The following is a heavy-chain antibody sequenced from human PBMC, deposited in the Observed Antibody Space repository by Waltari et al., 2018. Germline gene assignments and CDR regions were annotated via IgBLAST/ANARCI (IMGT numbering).Heavy chain of an antibody. J-gene: IGHJ5*02. V-gene: IGHV4-59*01. D-gene: IGHD2-15*01. CDR3: ARGSELPQWFDP. Sequence: QVQLQESGPGLVKPSETLSLTCTVSGGSISSYYWSWIRQPPGKGLEWIGYIYYSGSTNYNPSLKGRVTISVDTSKNQFSLKLSSVTAADTAVYYCARGSELPQWFDPWGQGTLVTVSS. CDR1: GGSISSYY. CDR2: IYYSGST.